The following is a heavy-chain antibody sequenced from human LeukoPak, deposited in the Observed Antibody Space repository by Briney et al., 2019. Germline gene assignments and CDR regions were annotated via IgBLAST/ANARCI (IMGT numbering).Heavy chain of an antibody. CDR1: GFTFSSYA. CDR3: AKVLSSGWYLDY. CDR2: ISGSGGST. V-gene: IGHV3-23*01. D-gene: IGHD6-19*01. Sequence: GGSLRLSCAASGFTFSSYAMSWVRQAPGKGLEWVSAISGSGGSTYYADSVKGRFTISRDNSKNTLYLQMNSLRAEDTAVYYYAKVLSSGWYLDYWGQGTLVTVSS. J-gene: IGHJ4*02.